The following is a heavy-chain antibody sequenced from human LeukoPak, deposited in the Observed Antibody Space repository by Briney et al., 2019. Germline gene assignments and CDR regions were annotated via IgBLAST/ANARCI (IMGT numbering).Heavy chain of an antibody. J-gene: IGHJ4*02. V-gene: IGHV1-18*01. Sequence: ASVKVSCKASGYTFTSYGISWVRQAPGQGLEWMGWISAYNGNTNYAQKLQGRVTMTTDTSTSTAYMELRSLRSDDTAVYYCARAMGGYYDFWSVLSRFDYWGQGTLVTVSS. CDR1: GYTFTSYG. CDR3: ARAMGGYYDFWSVLSRFDY. D-gene: IGHD3-3*01. CDR2: ISAYNGNT.